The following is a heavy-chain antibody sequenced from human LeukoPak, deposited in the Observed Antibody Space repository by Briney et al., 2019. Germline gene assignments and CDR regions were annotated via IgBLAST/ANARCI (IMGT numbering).Heavy chain of an antibody. CDR1: GGTFSSYA. CDR2: IIPILGIA. D-gene: IGHD1-14*01. J-gene: IGHJ4*02. Sequence: GSSVKVSCKASGGTFSSYAISWVRQAPGQGLEWMGRIIPILGIANYAQKFQGRVTITADKSTSTAYMELSSLRSEDTAVYYCARGTESGLFDYWSQGTLVTVSS. CDR3: ARGTESGLFDY. V-gene: IGHV1-69*04.